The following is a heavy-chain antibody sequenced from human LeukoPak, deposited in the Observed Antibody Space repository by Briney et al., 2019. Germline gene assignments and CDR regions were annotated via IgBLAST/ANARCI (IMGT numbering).Heavy chain of an antibody. CDR3: ATDRDTMVQGVITAFDI. D-gene: IGHD3-10*01. V-gene: IGHV1-24*01. J-gene: IGHJ3*02. CDR2: FDPEDGET. Sequence: ASVNVSCKVSVYTLTELSMHWVRQAPGKGLEWMGGFDPEDGETIYVQKFQGGVTMTEDTSTDTAYMELSSLRSEDTAVYYCATDRDTMVQGVITAFDIWGQGTMVTVSS. CDR1: VYTLTELS.